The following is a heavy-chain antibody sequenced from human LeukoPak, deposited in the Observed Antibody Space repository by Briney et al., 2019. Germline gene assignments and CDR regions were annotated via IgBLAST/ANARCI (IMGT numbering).Heavy chain of an antibody. CDR3: ARRRGDSSSWSYFDY. D-gene: IGHD6-13*01. Sequence: GGSLRLSCAASGFTFSTYWMSWDRQTPEKGLEWVANIKADGSEKYYVDSVKGRFTISRDNAKNSLYLQMNSLRAENTAVYYCARRRGDSSSWSYFDYWGQGTLVTVSS. CDR1: GFTFSTYW. J-gene: IGHJ4*02. V-gene: IGHV3-7*01. CDR2: IKADGSEK.